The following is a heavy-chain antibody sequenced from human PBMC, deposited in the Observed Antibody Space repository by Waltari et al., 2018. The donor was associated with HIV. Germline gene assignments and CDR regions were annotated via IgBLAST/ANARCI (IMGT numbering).Heavy chain of an antibody. CDR1: GGSISSGSHY. CDR2: ISSSGST. CDR3: AREWLRFPYYYYTMDV. Sequence: QVQLQESGPGLVKPSQTLSLTCTVSGGSISSGSHYWRWIRQPAGKGLEWIGRISSSGSTNYSPSLKNRVTISTHTSKKQFSLKLSSVTAADTAVYYCAREWLRFPYYYYTMDVWGQGTTVTVSS. D-gene: IGHD5-12*01. V-gene: IGHV4-61*02. J-gene: IGHJ6*02.